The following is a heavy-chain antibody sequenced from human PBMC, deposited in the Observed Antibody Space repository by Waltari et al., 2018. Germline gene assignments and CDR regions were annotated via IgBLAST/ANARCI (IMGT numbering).Heavy chain of an antibody. V-gene: IGHV4-34*01. D-gene: IGHD3-22*01. J-gene: IGHJ4*02. CDR1: VGSFSGSY. Sequence: QVQLQQWGAGLLTPSETLSLTCAVYVGSFSGSYWRCLRQPPGKGLAWIGEINHSGRTNYNPSLKSRVTISVDTSKNQFSLKLSSVTAADTAVYYCARGRNYYDSSGYSLDYWGQGTLVTVSS. CDR3: ARGRNYYDSSGYSLDY. CDR2: INHSGRT.